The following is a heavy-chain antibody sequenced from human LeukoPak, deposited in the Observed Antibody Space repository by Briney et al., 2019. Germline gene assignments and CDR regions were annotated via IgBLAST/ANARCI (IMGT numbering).Heavy chain of an antibody. Sequence: GGSLRLSCVASGFTLRSYVMNWVRQTPGKGLEWVSSISGSGDSTFYADSVKGRFTISRDNSKNTLYLQMNSLRAEDTAVYYCAKDRVGAMLYFDYWGQGTLVTVSS. CDR2: ISGSGDST. CDR3: AKDRVGAMLYFDY. V-gene: IGHV3-23*01. J-gene: IGHJ4*02. CDR1: GFTLRSYV. D-gene: IGHD1-26*01.